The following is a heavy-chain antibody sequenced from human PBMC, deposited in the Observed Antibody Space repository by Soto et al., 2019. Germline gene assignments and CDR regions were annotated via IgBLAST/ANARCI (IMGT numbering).Heavy chain of an antibody. J-gene: IGHJ6*02. D-gene: IGHD3-3*01. CDR2: INPNSGGT. V-gene: IGHV1-2*04. CDR3: ARARSDITIFGVVIPYYYGMDV. CDR1: GYTFTGYY. Sequence: ASVKVTCKACGYTFTGYYMHWVRQAPGQGLEWMGWINPNSGGTNYAQKFQGWVTMTRDTSISTAYMELSRLRSDDTAVYYCARARSDITIFGVVIPYYYGMDVWGQGTTVTVSS.